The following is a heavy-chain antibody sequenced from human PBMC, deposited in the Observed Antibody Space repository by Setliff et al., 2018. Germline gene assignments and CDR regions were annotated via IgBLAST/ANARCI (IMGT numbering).Heavy chain of an antibody. CDR2: INHSGST. Sequence: SETLSLTCAVYGGSFSGYHWSWIRQPPGKGLEWIGEINHSGSTNYNPSLKSRVTISVDTSKNQFSLKLSSVTAADTAVYYCARGCYYGESDYWGQGTLVTVSS. V-gene: IGHV4-34*01. CDR3: ARGCYYGESDY. CDR1: GGSFSGYH. J-gene: IGHJ4*02. D-gene: IGHD4-17*01.